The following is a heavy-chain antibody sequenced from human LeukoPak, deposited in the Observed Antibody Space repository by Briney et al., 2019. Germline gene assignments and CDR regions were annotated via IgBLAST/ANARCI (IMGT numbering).Heavy chain of an antibody. J-gene: IGHJ5*02. CDR2: INPSGGST. D-gene: IGHD2-2*01. V-gene: IGHV1-46*01. CDR1: GYTFTSYY. Sequence: GASVKVSCKASGYTFTSYYMHWVRQAPGQGLEWMGIINPSGGSTSYAQKFQGRVTMTRDMSTSTVYMELSSLRSEDTAVYYCARLVVPAVKPPIDGWFDPWGQGTLVTVSS. CDR3: ARLVVPAVKPPIDGWFDP.